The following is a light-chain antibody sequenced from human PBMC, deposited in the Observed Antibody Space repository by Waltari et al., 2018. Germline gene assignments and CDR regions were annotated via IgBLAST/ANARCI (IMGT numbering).Light chain of an antibody. J-gene: IGKJ1*01. CDR1: QGISNS. CDR2: AAS. Sequence: DIQMTQSPSSLSASVGDRVTITCRASQGISNSLAWYQQKPGKAPKLLLYAASRVESGVPSRFSGSGSGTDYTLTISSLQPEDFATYYCQQYYSTPPVAFGQGTKVEIK. V-gene: IGKV1-NL1*01. CDR3: QQYYSTPPVA.